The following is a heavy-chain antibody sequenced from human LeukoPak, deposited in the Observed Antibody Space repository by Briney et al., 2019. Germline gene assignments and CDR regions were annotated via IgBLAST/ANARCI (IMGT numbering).Heavy chain of an antibody. CDR1: GFTFSSYW. Sequence: GGSLRLSCEGSGFTFSSYWMTWVRQAPGKGLEWVANINQDGSEKYYVDSVKGRFTISRDNAKNSLYLQMNSLRAEDTAVYYCARAFFDWLFFAYWGQGTLVTVST. J-gene: IGHJ4*02. V-gene: IGHV3-7*01. CDR3: ARAFFDWLFFAY. D-gene: IGHD3-9*01. CDR2: INQDGSEK.